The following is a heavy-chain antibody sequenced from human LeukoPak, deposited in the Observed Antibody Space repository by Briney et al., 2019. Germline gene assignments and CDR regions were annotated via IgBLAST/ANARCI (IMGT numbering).Heavy chain of an antibody. CDR1: GFNFKSYF. CDR3: ARTGGGSDYYYYYMDV. D-gene: IGHD3-16*01. Sequence: GGSLRLSCSVSGFNFKSYFTTWVRQAPGKGLEWVANINRDGSDKDYADSVKGRFTISRDNAKNSLYLQMNSLRAEDTAVYYCARTGGGSDYYYYYMDVWGKGTTVTVSS. J-gene: IGHJ6*03. CDR2: INRDGSDK. V-gene: IGHV3-7*01.